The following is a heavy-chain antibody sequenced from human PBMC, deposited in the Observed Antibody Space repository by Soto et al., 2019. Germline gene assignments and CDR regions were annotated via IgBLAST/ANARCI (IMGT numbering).Heavy chain of an antibody. J-gene: IGHJ4*02. CDR1: GFTFSSYA. CDR2: ISGSGSTI. CDR3: AKDLVVGSFDY. V-gene: IGHV3-23*01. D-gene: IGHD2-15*01. Sequence: GGSLRLSCAASGFTFSSYAVSWVRQAPGKGPEWISSISGSGSTIYYADSVKGRFTISRDNSKNTLYLQMNSLRAEDTAVYYCAKDLVVGSFDYWGQGTLVTVSS.